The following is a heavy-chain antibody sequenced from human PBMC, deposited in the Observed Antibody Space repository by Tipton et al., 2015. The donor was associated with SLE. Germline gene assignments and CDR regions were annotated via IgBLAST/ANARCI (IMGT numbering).Heavy chain of an antibody. J-gene: IGHJ4*02. Sequence: TLSLTCTVSGGSISSTSYYRGWIRQPPGKGLEWIGSIYYTGSTYYSPSLKSRVTMSVDTSKNQFSLKLSSVTAADTAVYYCARHVSSSWFFDYWGQGTLVTVSS. CDR3: ARHVSSSWFFDY. D-gene: IGHD6-13*01. CDR1: GGSISSTSYY. CDR2: IYYTGST. V-gene: IGHV4-39*01.